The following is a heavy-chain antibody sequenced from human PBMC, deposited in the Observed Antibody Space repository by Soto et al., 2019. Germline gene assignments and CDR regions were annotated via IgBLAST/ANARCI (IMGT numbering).Heavy chain of an antibody. J-gene: IGHJ6*02. CDR3: ARDLRRGYGMDV. V-gene: IGHV3-33*01. Sequence: QVQLVESGGGVVQPGRSLRLSCAASGFTFSSYGMHWVRQAPGKGLEWVAVIWSDGSTKYYADSVKGRFTIARDISNTLYLQMNTLRAEDTALYYCARDLRRGYGMDVWGQGTTVTVSS. CDR1: GFTFSSYG. CDR2: IWSDGSTK.